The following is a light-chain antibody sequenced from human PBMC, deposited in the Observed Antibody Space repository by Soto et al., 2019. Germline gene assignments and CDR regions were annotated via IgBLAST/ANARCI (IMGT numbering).Light chain of an antibody. CDR1: SNDVGGYNY. CDR2: DVS. Sequence: QSVLTQPASVSGSPGQSITISCTGTSNDVGGYNYVSWYQQHPGKAPKLMIYDVSNRPSGVSNRFSGSKSDNTASLTISGLQPEDEADYYYSSYTTSNSSQIVFGTGTKLTVL. V-gene: IGLV2-14*03. J-gene: IGLJ1*01. CDR3: SSYTTSNSSQIV.